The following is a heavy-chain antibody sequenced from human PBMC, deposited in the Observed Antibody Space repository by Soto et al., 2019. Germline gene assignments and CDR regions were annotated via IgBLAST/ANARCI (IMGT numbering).Heavy chain of an antibody. J-gene: IGHJ4*02. Sequence: QVQLVQSGAEVKKPGASVKVSCKASGYTFTSYGISWVRQAPGQGLEWMGWISAYNGNTNYAQKLQARATTTTDTSTSTAYMEVRSLRSDDTAVYSCTTDPGTRSDYWGQGTLVTVSS. D-gene: IGHD3-10*01. CDR2: ISAYNGNT. CDR3: TTDPGTRSDY. V-gene: IGHV1-18*01. CDR1: GYTFTSYG.